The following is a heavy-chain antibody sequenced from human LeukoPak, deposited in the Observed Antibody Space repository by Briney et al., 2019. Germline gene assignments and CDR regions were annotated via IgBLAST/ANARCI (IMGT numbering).Heavy chain of an antibody. CDR3: ARSGSDYGDY. Sequence: KPSETLSLTCTVSDDSISSYYWSWIRQPPGKGLEWIGYIYYSGSTNYNPSLKSRVTISVDTSKNQFSLKLSSVTAADTAVYYCARSGSDYGDYWGQGTLVTVSS. CDR2: IYYSGST. V-gene: IGHV4-59*01. CDR1: DDSISSYY. D-gene: IGHD6-25*01. J-gene: IGHJ4*02.